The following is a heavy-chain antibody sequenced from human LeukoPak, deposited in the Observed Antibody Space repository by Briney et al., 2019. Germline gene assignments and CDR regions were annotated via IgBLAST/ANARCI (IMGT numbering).Heavy chain of an antibody. CDR1: GYTFTSYY. D-gene: IGHD1-14*01. Sequence: AASVKVSCKASGYTFTSYYMHWVRQAPGQGLEWMGIINPSGGSTSYAQKFQGRLTMTTDTSTSTAYVELRSLRSDDTALYYCARDQLVLPRGISGYWGQGTLVTVSS. CDR2: INPSGGST. CDR3: ARDQLVLPRGISGY. J-gene: IGHJ4*02. V-gene: IGHV1-46*01.